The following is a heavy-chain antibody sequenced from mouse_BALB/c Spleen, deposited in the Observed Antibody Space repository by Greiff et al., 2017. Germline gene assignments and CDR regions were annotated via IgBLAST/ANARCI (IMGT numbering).Heavy chain of an antibody. CDR3: TSYQFAY. CDR1: GFTFSNYW. D-gene: IGHD5-5*01. CDR2: IRLKSNNYAT. V-gene: IGHV6-6*02. J-gene: IGHJ3*01. Sequence: EVKLVESGGGLVQPGGSMKLSCVASGFTFSNYWMNWVRQSPEKGLEWVAEIRLKSNNYATHYAESVKGRFTISRDDYKSSVYLQMNNLRAEDTGIYYCTSYQFAYWGQGTLVTVSA.